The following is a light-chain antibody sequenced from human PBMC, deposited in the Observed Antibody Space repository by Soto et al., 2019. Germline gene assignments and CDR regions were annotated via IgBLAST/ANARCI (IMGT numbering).Light chain of an antibody. CDR2: EAS. CDR3: SLYTSENTYV. CDR1: STDFVSYNR. Sequence: ALTQPPSVSGSPGQSVTISCTGTSTDFVSYNRVSWYQQPPGTAPKLIIYEASNRPSGVPDHFSGSKSGNTASLTISGLQAADEADYYCSLYTSENTYVFGTGTKVTVL. J-gene: IGLJ1*01. V-gene: IGLV2-18*01.